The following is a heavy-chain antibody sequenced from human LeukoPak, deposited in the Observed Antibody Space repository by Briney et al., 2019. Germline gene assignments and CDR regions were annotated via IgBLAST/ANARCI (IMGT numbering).Heavy chain of an antibody. CDR1: GFTFSSYS. V-gene: IGHV3-48*01. CDR3: GRSAFDI. Sequence: GGSLRLSCAASGFTFSSYSMNWVRQAPGKGLEWVSYISSSSSTIYYADSVKGRFTISRDDSKNTLYLQMNSLRAEDTAVYYCGRSAFDIWGQGTMVTVSS. J-gene: IGHJ3*02. CDR2: ISSSSSTI.